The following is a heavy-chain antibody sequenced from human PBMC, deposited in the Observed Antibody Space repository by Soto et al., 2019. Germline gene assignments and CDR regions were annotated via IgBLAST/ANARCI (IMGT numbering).Heavy chain of an antibody. Sequence: QVQLQESGPGLVKPSQTLSLTCTVSGGSISSGDYYWSWIRQPPGKGLEWIGYIYYSGSTYYNPSLKSRVTISVDTSKNQFSLKLSSVTAADTAVYYCAREGYCSGGSCYIQDAFDIWGQGTMVTVSS. V-gene: IGHV4-30-4*01. D-gene: IGHD2-15*01. CDR1: GGSISSGDYY. CDR2: IYYSGST. CDR3: AREGYCSGGSCYIQDAFDI. J-gene: IGHJ3*02.